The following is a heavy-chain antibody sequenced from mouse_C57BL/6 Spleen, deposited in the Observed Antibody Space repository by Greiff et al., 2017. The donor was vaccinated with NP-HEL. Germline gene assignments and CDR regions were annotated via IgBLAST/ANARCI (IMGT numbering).Heavy chain of an antibody. J-gene: IGHJ2*01. V-gene: IGHV5-4*01. CDR1: GFTFSSYA. D-gene: IGHD1-1*01. CDR3: ARDGTTVGEDFDY. CDR2: ISAGGSYT. Sequence: EVQVVESGGGLVKPGGSLKLSCAASGFTFSSYAMSWVRQTPEKRLEWVATISAGGSYTYYPDNVKGRFTISRDNAKNNLYLQMSHLKSEDTAMYYCARDGTTVGEDFDYWGQGTTLTVSS.